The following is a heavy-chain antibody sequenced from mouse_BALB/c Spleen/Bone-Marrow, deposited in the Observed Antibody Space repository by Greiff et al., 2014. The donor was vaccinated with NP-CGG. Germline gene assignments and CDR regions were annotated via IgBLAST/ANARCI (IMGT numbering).Heavy chain of an antibody. CDR3: TRTYDYDEGGCDY. CDR2: IYPSDSYT. D-gene: IGHD2-4*01. CDR1: GYTFTSYW. V-gene: IGHV1-69*01. Sequence: HVQLQQSGAELVRPGASVKLSCKASGYTFTSYWINWVKQRPGLGLEWIGNIYPSDSYTNYNQKFKDKTTFTVDKSSSSAYMQLSSPTSEDSAVYYCTRTYDYDEGGCDYWGQGTTLTVSS. J-gene: IGHJ2*01.